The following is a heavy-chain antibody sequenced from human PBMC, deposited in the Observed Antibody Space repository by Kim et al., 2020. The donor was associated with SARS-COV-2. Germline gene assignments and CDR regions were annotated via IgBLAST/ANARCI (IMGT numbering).Heavy chain of an antibody. Sequence: GGSLRLSCAASGFTFSSYAMSWVRQAPGKGLEWVSAISGSGGSTYYADSVKGRFTISRDNSKNTLYLQMNSLRAEDTAVYYCAKLGYGSGIRLSPLFGCWGQGTLVTVSS. J-gene: IGHJ4*02. CDR2: ISGSGGST. D-gene: IGHD3-10*01. V-gene: IGHV3-23*01. CDR3: AKLGYGSGIRLSPLFGC. CDR1: GFTFSSYA.